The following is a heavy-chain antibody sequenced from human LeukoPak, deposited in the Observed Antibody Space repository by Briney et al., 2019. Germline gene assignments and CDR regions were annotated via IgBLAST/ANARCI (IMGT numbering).Heavy chain of an antibody. CDR1: GYTLTELS. J-gene: IGHJ4*02. CDR3: ARGETGYFDY. CDR2: FDPEDGET. D-gene: IGHD3-10*01. V-gene: IGHV1-24*01. Sequence: ASVKVSCKVSGYTLTELSMHWVRQAPGKGLEWMGGFDPEDGETIYAQKFQGRVTMTRNTSISTAYMELGSLRSEDTAVYYCARGETGYFDYWGQGTLVTVSS.